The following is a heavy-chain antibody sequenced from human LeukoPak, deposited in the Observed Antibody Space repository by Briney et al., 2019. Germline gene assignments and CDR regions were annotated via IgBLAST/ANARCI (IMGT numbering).Heavy chain of an antibody. CDR3: AKEKYNWNDYFDH. Sequence: GGSLRLSCAASGFTFSSNGIHWARQAPGKGLEGVAVVSYDGNTKYYADSVRGRFPISRDNSKHIGYLQMNSLRAEDTAVYHCAKEKYNWNDYFDHWGQGTLVTVSS. D-gene: IGHD1-1*01. CDR1: GFTFSSNG. CDR2: VSYDGNTK. J-gene: IGHJ4*02. V-gene: IGHV3-30*18.